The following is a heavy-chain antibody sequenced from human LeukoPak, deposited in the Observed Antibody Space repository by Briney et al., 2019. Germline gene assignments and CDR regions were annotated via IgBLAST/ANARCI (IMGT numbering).Heavy chain of an antibody. V-gene: IGHV3-33*01. J-gene: IGHJ4*02. D-gene: IGHD6-19*01. CDR2: IWYDGSNK. CDR1: GFTFSSYG. CDR3: ARGVVQWLAYFDY. Sequence: PGRSLRLSCAASGFTFSSYGMHWVRQAPGKGLEWVAVIWYDGSNKYYADSVKGRFTISRDNSKNTLYLQMSSLRAEDTAVYYCARGVVQWLAYFDYWGQGTLVTVSS.